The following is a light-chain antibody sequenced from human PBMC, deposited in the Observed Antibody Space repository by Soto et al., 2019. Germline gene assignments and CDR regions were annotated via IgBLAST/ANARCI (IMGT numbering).Light chain of an antibody. V-gene: IGLV2-14*01. Sequence: QSVLTQPASVSGSPGQSITISCTGTSSDVGGYNYVSWYQQHPGKAPKLMIYEVSNRPSGVSNRFSGSKSGNTASLTISGLQAEDEADYHCSSYTSSHTLVFGGGTKVTVL. CDR3: SSYTSSHTLV. CDR2: EVS. J-gene: IGLJ2*01. CDR1: SSDVGGYNY.